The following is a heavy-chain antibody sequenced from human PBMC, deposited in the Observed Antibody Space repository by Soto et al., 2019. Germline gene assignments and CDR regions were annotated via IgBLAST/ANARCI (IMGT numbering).Heavy chain of an antibody. D-gene: IGHD2-15*01. CDR1: GGSITTGGYY. Sequence: SETLSLTCTVSGGSITTGGYYWSWIRQLPGKGLEWIGHRYYSESTYYNPSLKSRVSISLDTSKNQFSLKLSFVTAADTAMYYCARAKCSGGSCYSWSLDYWGQGTPVTVSS. CDR2: RYYSEST. CDR3: ARAKCSGGSCYSWSLDY. J-gene: IGHJ4*02. V-gene: IGHV4-31*03.